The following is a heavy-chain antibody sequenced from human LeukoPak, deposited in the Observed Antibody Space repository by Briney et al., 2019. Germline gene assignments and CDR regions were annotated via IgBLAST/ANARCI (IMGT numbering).Heavy chain of an antibody. J-gene: IGHJ4*02. Sequence: GGSLRLSCAASGFSFSSYAMIWVRQPPGKGLEWVSTISGSYGHTFYADSVKGRFTISRDNPKNTLSLQMNSLRAEDTAVYFCTRGYGPRMPVSLYWGQGTLVTVSS. D-gene: IGHD5-18*01. CDR1: GFSFSSYA. CDR3: TRGYGPRMPVSLY. CDR2: ISGSYGHT. V-gene: IGHV3-23*01.